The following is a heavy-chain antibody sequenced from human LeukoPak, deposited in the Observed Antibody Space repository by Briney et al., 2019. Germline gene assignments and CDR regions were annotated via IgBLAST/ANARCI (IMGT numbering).Heavy chain of an antibody. CDR1: GFTFSSYG. J-gene: IGHJ4*02. Sequence: GGSLRLSCAASGFTFSSYGMHWVRQAPGKGLEWVSVIYSDGSTYYPDSVKGRFTISRDNSKNTLYLQMSSLRAEDTAVYYCARDSLSPPQGDSWGQGTLVTVSS. CDR2: IYSDGST. D-gene: IGHD2/OR15-2a*01. V-gene: IGHV3-53*01. CDR3: ARDSLSPPQGDS.